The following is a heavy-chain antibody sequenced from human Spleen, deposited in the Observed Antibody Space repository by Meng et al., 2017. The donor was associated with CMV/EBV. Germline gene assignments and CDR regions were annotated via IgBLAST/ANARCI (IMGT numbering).Heavy chain of an antibody. D-gene: IGHD1-26*01. Sequence: KASGYTFNSYGISWVRQAPGQGLEWMGWINAYNGDTNYAQKFQGRATMTTDTSTSTAYLELRSLRSDDTAVYYCARYQIRGSTKVDYWGQGTLVTVSS. CDR3: ARYQIRGSTKVDY. CDR2: INAYNGDT. CDR1: GYTFNSYG. J-gene: IGHJ4*02. V-gene: IGHV1-18*01.